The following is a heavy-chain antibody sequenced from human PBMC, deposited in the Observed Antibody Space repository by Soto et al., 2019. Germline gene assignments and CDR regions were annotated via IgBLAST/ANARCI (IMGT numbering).Heavy chain of an antibody. J-gene: IGHJ6*02. CDR2: ISYDGSNK. V-gene: IGHV3-30-3*01. Sequence: GGSLRLSCAASGFTFSSYAMHWVRQAPGKGLEWVAVISYDGSNKYYADSVKGRFTISRDNSKSTLYLQMNSLRAEDTAVYYCARDLEDIVVVVAATTYYYYGMDVWGQGTTVTVSS. CDR3: ARDLEDIVVVVAATTYYYYGMDV. D-gene: IGHD2-15*01. CDR1: GFTFSSYA.